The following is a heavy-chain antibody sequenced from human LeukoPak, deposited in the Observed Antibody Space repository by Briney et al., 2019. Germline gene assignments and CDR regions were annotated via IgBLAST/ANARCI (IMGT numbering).Heavy chain of an antibody. CDR2: IIPIFGTA. D-gene: IGHD3-10*01. CDR3: ARGVRGVQNWFDP. V-gene: IGHV1-69*13. CDR1: GGTFSSYA. J-gene: IGHJ5*02. Sequence: GASVKVSCKASGGTFSSYAISWVQQAPGQGLEWMGGIIPIFGTANYAQKFQGRVTITADESTSTAYMELSSLRSEDTAVYYCARGVRGVQNWFDPWGQGTLVTVSS.